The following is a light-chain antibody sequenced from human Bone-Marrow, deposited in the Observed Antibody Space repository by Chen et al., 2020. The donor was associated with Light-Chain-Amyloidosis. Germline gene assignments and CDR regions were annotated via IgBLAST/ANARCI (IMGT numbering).Light chain of an antibody. CDR2: GAS. CDR1: QSVGSH. CDR3: QQYDYWPPLT. V-gene: IGKV3-15*01. J-gene: IGKJ4*01. Sequence: VMTPSPATLAGSPGERVTLACRASQSVGSHLAWYQQRPGQAPRLLIYGASTRATGIPARFSGGGSGTEFTLTISSLQSEDFAVYYCQQYDYWPPLTFGAGTKVEMK.